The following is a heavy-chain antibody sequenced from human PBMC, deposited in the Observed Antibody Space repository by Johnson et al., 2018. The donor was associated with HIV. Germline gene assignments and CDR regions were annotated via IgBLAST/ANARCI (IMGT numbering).Heavy chain of an antibody. CDR3: ARGREDS. D-gene: IGHD1-26*01. CDR1: GFSFNNYW. J-gene: IGHJ3*01. Sequence: VQLVESGGGLVQPGGSLRLSCGASGFSFNNYWMSWVRQAPGKGLEWVANLNEAGREKHYVDSVRGRFTISRDNGKNSLSLQMNTLRADDTGVYFCARGREDSWGQGTMVTVSS. V-gene: IGHV3-7*01. CDR2: LNEAGREK.